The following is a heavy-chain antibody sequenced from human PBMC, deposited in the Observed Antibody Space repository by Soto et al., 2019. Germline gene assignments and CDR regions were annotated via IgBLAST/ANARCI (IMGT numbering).Heavy chain of an antibody. CDR2: ISYDGSNK. V-gene: IGHV3-30*18. CDR3: ANDQYSNYVVYYYYGMDV. Sequence: GGSLRLSCAASGFTFSSYGMHWVRQAPGKGREWGAVISYDGSNKYYAYSVKGRFTISRDHSNNTLYLQMNSLRDEDTDVYYCANDQYSNYVVYYYYGMDVWGQGPTVTVSS. CDR1: GFTFSSYG. J-gene: IGHJ6*02. D-gene: IGHD4-4*01.